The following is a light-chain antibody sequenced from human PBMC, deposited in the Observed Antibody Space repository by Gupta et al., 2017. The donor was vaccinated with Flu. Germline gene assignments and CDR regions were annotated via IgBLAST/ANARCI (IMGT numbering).Light chain of an antibody. V-gene: IGLV1-40*01. CDR2: ADR. CDR1: SSNIGAGYD. Sequence: QSVLTQPPSVSGAPGQRVTISCTGSSSNIGAGYDVHWYQQLPKTAPKLLIYADRYRPSGVPDRFSGSNSGTSASLATTGLQAEDEADYYCQSYDSSLSGRVVFGGGTKLTVL. J-gene: IGLJ2*01. CDR3: QSYDSSLSGRVV.